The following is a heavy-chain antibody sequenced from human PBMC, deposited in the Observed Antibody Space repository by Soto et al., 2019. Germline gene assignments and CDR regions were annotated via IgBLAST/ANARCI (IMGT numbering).Heavy chain of an antibody. CDR3: ARHVGRFLEWSQDYYGMDV. Sequence: PGESLKISCKGSGYSFTSYWIGWVRQMPGKGLEWMGIIYPGDSDTRYSPSFQGQVTISADKSISTAYLQWSSLKASDTAMYYCARHVGRFLEWSQDYYGMDVWGQGTTVTVSS. V-gene: IGHV5-51*01. CDR1: GYSFTSYW. D-gene: IGHD3-3*01. CDR2: IYPGDSDT. J-gene: IGHJ6*02.